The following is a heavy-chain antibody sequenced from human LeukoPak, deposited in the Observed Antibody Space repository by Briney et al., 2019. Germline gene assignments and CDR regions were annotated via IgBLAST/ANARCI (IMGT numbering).Heavy chain of an antibody. CDR2: ITTSGSTM. Sequence: GGSLRLSCAASGYRFSNYGMNWVRQAAGKGLEWVSYITTSGSTMYYADSVKGRFTISRDNAKNSLYLQMNSLRVEDTAVYYCARALPTADHWGQGTLVTVSS. CDR1: GYRFSNYG. J-gene: IGHJ5*02. CDR3: ARALPTADH. V-gene: IGHV3-48*03.